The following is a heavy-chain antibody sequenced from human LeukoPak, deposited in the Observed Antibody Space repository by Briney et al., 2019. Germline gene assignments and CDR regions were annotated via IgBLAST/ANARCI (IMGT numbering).Heavy chain of an antibody. CDR2: IKQDGSET. CDR3: ARDGDYIMPPFDY. CDR1: GFTFTRYW. D-gene: IGHD4-17*01. V-gene: IGHV3-7*01. J-gene: IGHJ4*02. Sequence: GGSLRLSCAASGFTFTRYWMSWVRQAPGKGPEWVANIKQDGSETHYVDSVKGRFTISRDNARNSVYLQMNSLSDDDTAVYYCARDGDYIMPPFDYWGQGILVTVSS.